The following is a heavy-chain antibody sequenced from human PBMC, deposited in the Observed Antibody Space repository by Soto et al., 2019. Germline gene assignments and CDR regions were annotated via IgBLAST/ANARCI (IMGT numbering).Heavy chain of an antibody. CDR3: ARQSRYYDSSGYPNPTAWFDP. D-gene: IGHD3-22*01. V-gene: IGHV1-69*06. J-gene: IGHJ5*02. CDR1: GGTFSSYA. CDR2: IIPIFGTA. Sequence: SVKVSCKASGGTFSSYAISWVRQAPGQGLEWMGGIIPIFGTANYAQKFQGRVTITADKSTSTAYMELSSLRSEDTAVYYCARQSRYYDSSGYPNPTAWFDPWGQGTLVTVS.